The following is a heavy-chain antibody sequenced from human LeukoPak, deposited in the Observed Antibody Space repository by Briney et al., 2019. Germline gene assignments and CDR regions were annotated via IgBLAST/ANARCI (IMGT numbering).Heavy chain of an antibody. CDR3: ARSKGGFGDYGSWFDP. CDR1: GASTSSYF. J-gene: IGHJ5*02. D-gene: IGHD4-17*01. Sequence: SETLSLTCSVFGASTSSYFWSWIRQSSGKGLEWIASSNPSLKSRVTISMDTSKNQISLKLSSVTAADTAVYYCARSKGGFGDYGSWFDPWGQGTLVTVSA. V-gene: IGHV4-59*13.